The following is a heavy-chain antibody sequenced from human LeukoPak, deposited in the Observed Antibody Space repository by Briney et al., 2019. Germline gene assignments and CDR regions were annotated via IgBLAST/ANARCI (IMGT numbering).Heavy chain of an antibody. D-gene: IGHD2-21*02. V-gene: IGHV4-4*02. Sequence: PSETLSLTCAVSSGSISSSYWWTWFRQPPGKGLEWIGAIYHSGITNYNPSLKSRVTISVDKSKNQFSLNLRSVTAADTAVYYCARDRCGGDCPLDYWGQGTLVTVSS. CDR3: ARDRCGGDCPLDY. CDR2: IYHSGIT. J-gene: IGHJ4*02. CDR1: SGSISSSYW.